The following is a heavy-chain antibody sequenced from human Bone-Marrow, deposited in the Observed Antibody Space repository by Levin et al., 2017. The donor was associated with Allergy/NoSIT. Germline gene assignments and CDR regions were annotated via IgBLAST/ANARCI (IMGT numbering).Heavy chain of an antibody. J-gene: IGHJ6*02. D-gene: IGHD1-26*01. CDR1: GGSVSSGDYY. CDR3: ARDRWGYGVDL. CDR2: VHHSGST. V-gene: IGHV4-61*08. Sequence: PSETLSLTCTVSGGSVSSGDYYWDWIRQSPGTGLEWIGYVHHSGSTKYNPSLKSRVAISVDTSKNQFSLRLSSVTAADTAMYYCARDRWGYGVDLWGQGTTVTVSS.